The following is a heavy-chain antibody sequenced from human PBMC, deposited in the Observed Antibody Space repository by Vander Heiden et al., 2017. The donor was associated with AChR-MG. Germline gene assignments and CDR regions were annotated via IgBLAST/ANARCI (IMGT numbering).Heavy chain of an antibody. CDR3: ARSYIVATIRPFYYYYGMDV. CDR2: IYYSGST. D-gene: IGHD5-12*01. J-gene: IGHJ6*02. V-gene: IGHV4-39*01. Sequence: QLQLQESGPGLVKPSETLSLTCTVSGGSISSRSYYWGWIRQPPGKGLEWIGSIYYSGSTYYNPSLKSRVTISVDTSKNQFSLKLSSVTAADTAVYYCARSYIVATIRPFYYYYGMDVWGQGTTVTVSS. CDR1: GGSISSRSYY.